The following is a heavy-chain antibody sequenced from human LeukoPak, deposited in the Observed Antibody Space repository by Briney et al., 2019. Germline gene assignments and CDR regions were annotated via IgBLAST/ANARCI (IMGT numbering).Heavy chain of an antibody. CDR1: GFTFSTYA. D-gene: IGHD6-6*01. V-gene: IGHV3-23*01. Sequence: GGSLRLSCVASGFTFSTYALSWVRQAPGKGLEWVSAISGSGESTYYADSVKGRFTISRENSKSTLYLQMNSLRAEDTALYYCAKARGYSSSSENNWFDPWGQGTLVTVSS. CDR3: AKARGYSSSSENNWFDP. J-gene: IGHJ5*02. CDR2: ISGSGEST.